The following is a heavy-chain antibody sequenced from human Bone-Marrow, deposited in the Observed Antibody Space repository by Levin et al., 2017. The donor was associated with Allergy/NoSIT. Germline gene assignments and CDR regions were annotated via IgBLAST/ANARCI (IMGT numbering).Heavy chain of an antibody. J-gene: IGHJ6*02. CDR1: GFTFSRYE. D-gene: IGHD2-2*01. CDR3: ARRYCSGTSCYRGMDV. Sequence: GESLKISCAASGFTFSRYEMNWVRQAPGKGLEWVSAISGSGSSTYYADSVKGRFTISRDNAKNSLYLQMNSLRAEDTAVYYCARRYCSGTSCYRGMDVWGQGTTVTVSS. V-gene: IGHV3-48*03. CDR2: ISGSGSST.